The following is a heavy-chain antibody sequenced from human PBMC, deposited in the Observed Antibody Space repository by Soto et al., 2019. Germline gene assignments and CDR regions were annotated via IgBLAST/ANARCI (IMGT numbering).Heavy chain of an antibody. J-gene: IGHJ4*02. CDR1: GFTFSSYA. Sequence: GGSLRLSCAASGFTFSSYAMHWVRQAPGKGLEWVAVISYDGSNKYYADSVKGRFTISRDNSKNTLYLQMNSLRAEDTAVYYCARGSEADYGDYFDYWGQGTLVTVSS. CDR3: ARGSEADYGDYFDY. CDR2: ISYDGSNK. V-gene: IGHV3-30*04. D-gene: IGHD4-17*01.